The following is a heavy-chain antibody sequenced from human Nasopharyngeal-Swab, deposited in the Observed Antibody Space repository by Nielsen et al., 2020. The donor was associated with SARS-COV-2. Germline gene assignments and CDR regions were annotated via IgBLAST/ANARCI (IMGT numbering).Heavy chain of an antibody. V-gene: IGHV3-7*03. CDR3: VRNEI. J-gene: IGHJ4*02. CDR2: IKQDGTLK. CDR1: GFTFSDYW. Sequence: GESLKISCGGSGFTFSDYWMSWVRQSPEKGLEWVANIKQDGTLKSYVDSVKGRFIISRDNAKNSLDLQMNSLRVEDTAVYYCVRNEIWCQGTLVTVS.